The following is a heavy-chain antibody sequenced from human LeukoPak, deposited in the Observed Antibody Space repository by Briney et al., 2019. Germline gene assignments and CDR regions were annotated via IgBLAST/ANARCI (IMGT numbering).Heavy chain of an antibody. V-gene: IGHV3-23*01. Sequence: GGSLRLSCAASGFTFSSYAMSWVRQAPGKGLEWVSSISGSGGSTYYADSVKGRFTISRDNSKNTLYLQMNSLRAEDTAVYYCAKTYDFWSGYSSPDSWGQGTLITVSS. CDR3: AKTYDFWSGYSSPDS. CDR1: GFTFSSYA. D-gene: IGHD3-3*01. J-gene: IGHJ4*02. CDR2: ISGSGGST.